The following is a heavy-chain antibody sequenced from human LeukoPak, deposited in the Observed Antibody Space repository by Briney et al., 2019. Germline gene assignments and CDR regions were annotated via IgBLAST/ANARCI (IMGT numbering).Heavy chain of an antibody. CDR1: GYSISSGYY. D-gene: IGHD3-3*01. V-gene: IGHV4-38-2*01. CDR2: IYHSGST. CDR3: ARLEWRGKGDY. J-gene: IGHJ4*02. Sequence: TSETLSLTCAVSGYSISSGYYWGWIRQPPGKGLEWIGSIYHSGSTYYNPSLKSRVTISVDTSKNQFSLKLSSVTAADTAVYYCARLEWRGKGDYWGQGTLVTVSS.